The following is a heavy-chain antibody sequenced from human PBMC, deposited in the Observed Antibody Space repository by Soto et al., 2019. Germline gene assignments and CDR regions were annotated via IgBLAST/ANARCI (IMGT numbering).Heavy chain of an antibody. CDR2: MYYGGRT. V-gene: IGHV4-59*12. Sequence: SETLSLTCTVSGGSISSYYWSWIRQPPGKGLEWIGYMYYGGRTNYNPSLRSRIAMSVDISKKTFSLRLRSVTAADTGVYYCVRDGSKTLRDCFDPWGQGILVTVSS. CDR3: VRDGSKTLRDCFDP. CDR1: GGSISSYY. J-gene: IGHJ5*02. D-gene: IGHD4-17*01.